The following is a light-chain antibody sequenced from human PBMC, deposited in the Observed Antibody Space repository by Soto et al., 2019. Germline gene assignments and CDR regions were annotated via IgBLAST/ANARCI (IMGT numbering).Light chain of an antibody. V-gene: IGKV3-20*01. CDR1: QSVNSSY. Sequence: EIVMTQSPATLSVSPGERVTLSCRASQSVNSSYLAWYQHKPGQAPRLLIYGAYTRATGIQDRFSGSGSGTDFTLTIARLEPGDFAVYYCKQYGNSPQTFGQGTKVDIK. J-gene: IGKJ1*01. CDR2: GAY. CDR3: KQYGNSPQT.